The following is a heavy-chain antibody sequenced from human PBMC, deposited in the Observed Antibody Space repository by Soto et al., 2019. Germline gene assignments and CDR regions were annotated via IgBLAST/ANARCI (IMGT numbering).Heavy chain of an antibody. CDR3: ARGRYGDY. D-gene: IGHD1-1*01. Sequence: QVHLVQSGAEVKKPGASVKVSCKCSGYTFTSYGITWVRQAPGQGLEWMGWISAHNDNTDYAQKLQGSVTVTRDTATSTAYMELRSLTSDDTAVYYCARGRYGDYWGQGALVTVSS. CDR2: ISAHNDNT. V-gene: IGHV1-18*01. CDR1: GYTFTSYG. J-gene: IGHJ4*02.